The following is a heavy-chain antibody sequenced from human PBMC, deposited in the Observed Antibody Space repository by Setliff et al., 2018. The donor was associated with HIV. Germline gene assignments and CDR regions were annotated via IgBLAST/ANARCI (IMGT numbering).Heavy chain of an antibody. D-gene: IGHD2-21*02. CDR1: DGSISSSNNY. V-gene: IGHV4-39*01. Sequence: LSLTCTVSDGSISSSNNYWGWIRQPPGKGLEWIGSIYYSGSTHYNPSLKSRVTMSVDTSKNQFSLKLTSVTAADMALYYCARQQTALFVDYWGQGTLVTVSS. J-gene: IGHJ4*02. CDR3: ARQQTALFVDY. CDR2: IYYSGST.